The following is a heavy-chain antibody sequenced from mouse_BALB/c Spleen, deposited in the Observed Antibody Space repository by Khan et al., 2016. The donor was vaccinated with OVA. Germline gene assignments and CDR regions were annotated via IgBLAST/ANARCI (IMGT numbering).Heavy chain of an antibody. D-gene: IGHD6-1*01. CDR3: AKMNEKGRGSYAMDY. CDR2: IGPGSSNT. V-gene: IGHV1-77*01. Sequence: QVQLKESGPDLVKPGASVKLSCKASGYSFTSYCINWIMQSPGKSLEWIGCIGPGSSNTYYNDMFKGKATLTVDTSSNTAYIQLSSLSSEDSAVYICAKMNEKGRGSYAMDYRGEGGSVTVSA. CDR1: GYSFTSYC. J-gene: IGHJ4*01.